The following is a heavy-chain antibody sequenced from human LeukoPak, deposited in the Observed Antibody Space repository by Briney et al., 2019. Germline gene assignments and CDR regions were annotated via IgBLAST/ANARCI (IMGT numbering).Heavy chain of an antibody. V-gene: IGHV4-34*01. CDR1: GGSFSGYY. D-gene: IGHD1-7*01. J-gene: IGHJ5*02. CDR3: ARGLSRDWNYSSRWFDP. Sequence: SETLSLTCAVYGGSFSGYYWSWIRQPPGKGLEWIGEINHSGSTDYNPSLKSRVTISVDTSKNQFSLKLSSVTAADTAVYYCARGLSRDWNYSSRWFDPWGQGTLVTVSS. CDR2: INHSGST.